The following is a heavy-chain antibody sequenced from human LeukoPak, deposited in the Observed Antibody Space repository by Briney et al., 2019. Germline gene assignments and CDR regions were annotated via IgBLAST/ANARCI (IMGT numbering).Heavy chain of an antibody. Sequence: ASETLSFTCTVSGGSISSFYWSWIRQPPGKGLEWIGHIYYSGNTNYNPSLKSRVTISVDTSKNQFSMKLSSVTAADTAAYYCARGFGDWGLSWFDPWGQGTLVTVSS. CDR1: GGSISSFY. CDR2: IYYSGNT. J-gene: IGHJ5*02. CDR3: ARGFGDWGLSWFDP. D-gene: IGHD3-10*01. V-gene: IGHV4-59*01.